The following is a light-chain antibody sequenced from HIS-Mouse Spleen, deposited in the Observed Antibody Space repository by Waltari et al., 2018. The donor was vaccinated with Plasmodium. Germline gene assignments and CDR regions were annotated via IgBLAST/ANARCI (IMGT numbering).Light chain of an antibody. Sequence: SYELTQPPSVSVSPGQTARITCSGDALPKKYAYWYQQKSGQAPVRVIYEDSKRPSGSPGGFSGSRSGTMATLTISGAQVEDEADYYCYSTDSSGNHRVFGGGTKLTVL. J-gene: IGLJ3*02. CDR1: ALPKKY. CDR3: YSTDSSGNHRV. V-gene: IGLV3-10*01. CDR2: EDS.